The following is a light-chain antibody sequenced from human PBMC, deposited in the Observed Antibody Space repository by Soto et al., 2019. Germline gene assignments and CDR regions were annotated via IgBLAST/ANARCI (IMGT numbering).Light chain of an antibody. CDR3: QQCYNWPWT. Sequence: EIVMTQSPATLSVSPGEKATLSCKASQSVSRTLAWYQQKPSQAPRLLIYGASTRATGIPARFSGSGSGTEFTLIISSLQSEDFAIYYCQQCYNWPWTCGQGTKVDIK. CDR1: QSVSRT. CDR2: GAS. V-gene: IGKV3-15*01. J-gene: IGKJ1*01.